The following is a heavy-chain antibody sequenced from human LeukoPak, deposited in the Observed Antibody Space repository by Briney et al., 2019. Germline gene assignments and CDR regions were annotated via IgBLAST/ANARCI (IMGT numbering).Heavy chain of an antibody. CDR2: ISTTGSTI. CDR3: ASGPENEWLVTY. Sequence: PGGSLRLSCAASGFTFSSYEMNWVRHAPGKGLEWVSYISTTGSTIFYADSVKGRFTISRDNAKNSLYLQMNSLRAEDTAMYYCASGPENEWLVTYWGQGTLVTVSS. D-gene: IGHD6-19*01. V-gene: IGHV3-48*03. J-gene: IGHJ4*02. CDR1: GFTFSSYE.